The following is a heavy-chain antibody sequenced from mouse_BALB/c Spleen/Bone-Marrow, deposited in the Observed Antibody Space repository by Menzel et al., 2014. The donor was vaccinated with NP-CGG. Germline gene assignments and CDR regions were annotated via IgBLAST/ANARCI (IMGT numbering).Heavy chain of an antibody. J-gene: IGHJ3*01. CDR1: GFDFSRYW. Sequence: EVNVVESGGGLVQPGGSLKLSCAASGFDFSRYWMSWVQQAPGKGLEWIGEINPDSSTINYTPSLKDKFIISRVNAKNTLYLQKSKVRSEDTALYYCTRLHYYGYSAYWGQGTLVTVST. V-gene: IGHV4-1*02. CDR2: INPDSSTI. D-gene: IGHD1-2*01. CDR3: TRLHYYGYSAY.